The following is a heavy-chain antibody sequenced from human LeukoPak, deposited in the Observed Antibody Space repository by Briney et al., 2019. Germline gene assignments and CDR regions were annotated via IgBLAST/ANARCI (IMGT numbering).Heavy chain of an antibody. CDR2: ITGSGAST. V-gene: IGHV3-23*01. D-gene: IGHD6-6*01. Sequence: GGSLGLSCAASGFTFSSSGMTWVRQAPGKGLEWVSFITGSGASTYYADSVKGRFSISRDNSKNTLYLQMNSLRAEDTAVYYCANSSSWVLDDWGQGTLVTVSS. J-gene: IGHJ4*02. CDR3: ANSSSWVLDD. CDR1: GFTFSSSG.